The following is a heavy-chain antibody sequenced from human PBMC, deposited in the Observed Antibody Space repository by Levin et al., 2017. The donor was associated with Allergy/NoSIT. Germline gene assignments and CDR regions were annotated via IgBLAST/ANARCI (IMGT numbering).Heavy chain of an antibody. D-gene: IGHD2-8*02. CDR1: GFSFSSHN. J-gene: IGHJ5*02. Sequence: GGSLRLSCAAPGFSFSSHNMNWVRQAPEKGLEWVSSISTSATYIDYADSVRGRFTISRDDAKNSLYLQMNSRGVEDTAVYFCARGPCSGGVCNMGDWFDPWGQGTLVTVSS. V-gene: IGHV3-21*01. CDR2: ISTSATYI. CDR3: ARGPCSGGVCNMGDWFDP.